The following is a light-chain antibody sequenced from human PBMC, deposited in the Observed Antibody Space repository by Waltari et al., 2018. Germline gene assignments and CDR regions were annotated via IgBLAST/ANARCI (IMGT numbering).Light chain of an antibody. CDR3: QQYTHWRT. CDR2: EAS. Sequence: ETVMTQSPATLSVSPGETATLYCRASQSITTRLAWYQQKPGQAPRLLIFEASTRATGVPARFSGRGSGTEFTLTISSLQSEDFAIYYCQQYTHWRTFGQGTKVEIK. CDR1: QSITTR. V-gene: IGKV3-15*01. J-gene: IGKJ1*01.